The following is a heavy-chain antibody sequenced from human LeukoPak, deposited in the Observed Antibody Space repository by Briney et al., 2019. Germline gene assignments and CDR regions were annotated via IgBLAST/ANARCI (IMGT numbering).Heavy chain of an antibody. J-gene: IGHJ4*02. Sequence: ASVKVSCKASGYTFTSYGISWVRQAPGQGLEWMGWVSAYNGNTNYAQKLQGRVTMTTDTPTSTAYMELRSLRSDDTAVYYCARISSGGYGGAQEADYWGQGTLVTVSS. D-gene: IGHD4-23*01. CDR1: GYTFTSYG. V-gene: IGHV1-18*01. CDR3: ARISSGGYGGAQEADY. CDR2: VSAYNGNT.